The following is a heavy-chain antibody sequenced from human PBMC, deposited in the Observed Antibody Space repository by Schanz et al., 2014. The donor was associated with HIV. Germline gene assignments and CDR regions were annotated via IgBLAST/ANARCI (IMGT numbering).Heavy chain of an antibody. V-gene: IGHV3-30-3*02. CDR1: GFTFSNFA. Sequence: VQLLESGGGVVQPGGSLRLSCAASGFTFSNFAMHWVRQSPGTGLEWVAVISYDGINKNYADSVRGRFTISRDNSKNTLYLQMNSLRAEDTAVYYCAKGNYDILTXEFDYWGQGTLVTVSS. J-gene: IGHJ4*02. CDR2: ISYDGINK. CDR3: AKGNYDILTXEFDY. D-gene: IGHD3-9*01.